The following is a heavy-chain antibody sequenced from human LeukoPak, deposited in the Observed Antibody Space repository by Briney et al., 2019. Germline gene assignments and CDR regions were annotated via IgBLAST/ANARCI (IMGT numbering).Heavy chain of an antibody. CDR3: ALHHGNYYVGRWFDP. D-gene: IGHD3-10*02. Sequence: GGSLRLSCAASGFTFSSYAMSWVRQARGKGLEWVSGISGGSSSTYYADSVKGRFTISRDNSKSTLYLQMNSQRAEDTAVYYCALHHGNYYVGRWFDPWGQGTLATVSS. CDR1: GFTFSSYA. CDR2: ISGGSSST. V-gene: IGHV3-23*01. J-gene: IGHJ5*02.